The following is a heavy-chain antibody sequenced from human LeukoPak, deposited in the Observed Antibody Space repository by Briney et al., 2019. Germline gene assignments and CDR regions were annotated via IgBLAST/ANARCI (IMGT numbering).Heavy chain of an antibody. V-gene: IGHV1-46*01. CDR1: GYTFTSYY. J-gene: IGHJ4*02. Sequence: ASVKVSCKASGYTFTSYYMHWVRQAPGQGLEWMGIINPSGGSTSYAQKFQGRVTMTRDTSISTAYMELSRLRSDDTAVYYCARETAKVHDYWGQGTLVTVSS. D-gene: IGHD4/OR15-4a*01. CDR3: ARETAKVHDY. CDR2: INPSGGST.